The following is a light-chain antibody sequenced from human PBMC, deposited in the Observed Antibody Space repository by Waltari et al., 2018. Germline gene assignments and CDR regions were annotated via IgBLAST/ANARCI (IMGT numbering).Light chain of an antibody. CDR1: QSVLHSSNNKNY. CDR2: WAS. CDR3: QQYYSAPLT. Sequence: DIVMTQSPDSLAVSLGERATINCKSSQSVLHSSNNKNYLAWYQQKPGQPPKQLIYWASTRESAVPDRFSGSGSGTDFTLTISSLQAEDVAVYYCQQYYSAPLTFGQGTKLEIK. J-gene: IGKJ2*01. V-gene: IGKV4-1*01.